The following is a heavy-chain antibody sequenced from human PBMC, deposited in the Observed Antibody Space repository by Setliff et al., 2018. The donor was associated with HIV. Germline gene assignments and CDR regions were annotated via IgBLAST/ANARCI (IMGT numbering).Heavy chain of an antibody. V-gene: IGHV4-4*07. Sequence: SETLSLTCYVTDDPISSYYWSWVRQPAGKGLEWIGRLYVSGDTNYNPSLRSRVTMSLDTSKKHFSLKLKSVTAADTAVYYCALTGHRLLRGYMDVWGKGTTVTVSS. CDR3: ALTGHRLLRGYMDV. CDR1: DDPISSYY. J-gene: IGHJ6*03. CDR2: LYVSGDT. D-gene: IGHD2-15*01.